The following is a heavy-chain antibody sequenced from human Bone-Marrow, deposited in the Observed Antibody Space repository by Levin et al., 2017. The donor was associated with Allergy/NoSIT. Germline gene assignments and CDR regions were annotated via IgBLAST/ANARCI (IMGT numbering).Heavy chain of an antibody. CDR3: GRKARCVGLVDWYLDL. D-gene: IGHD5/OR15-5a*01. Sequence: PGGSLRLSCEASEFTFSDHYMGWVRQAAGKGREWVSLIVTSGGSISYADSVKGRFTISRDNARNSLYLEMTSPRHEDAAMYYCGRKARCVGLVDWYLDLWGRGTLVTVSS. J-gene: IGHJ2*01. V-gene: IGHV3-11*01. CDR2: IVTSGGSI. CDR1: EFTFSDHY.